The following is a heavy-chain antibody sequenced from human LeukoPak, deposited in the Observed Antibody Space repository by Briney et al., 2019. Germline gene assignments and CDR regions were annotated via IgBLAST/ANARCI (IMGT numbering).Heavy chain of an antibody. CDR1: GFTFSSYG. D-gene: IGHD3-3*01. CDR3: AKGADRWWSGAFDI. J-gene: IGHJ3*02. Sequence: GGSLRLSCAASGFTFSSYGMHWVRQAPGKGLEWVAVISYDGSNKYYADSVKGRFTIYRDNSKNTLYLQMNSLRAEDTAVYYCAKGADRWWSGAFDIWGQGTMVTVSS. V-gene: IGHV3-30*18. CDR2: ISYDGSNK.